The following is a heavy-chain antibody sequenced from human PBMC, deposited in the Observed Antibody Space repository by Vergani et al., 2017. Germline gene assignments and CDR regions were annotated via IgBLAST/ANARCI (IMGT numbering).Heavy chain of an antibody. CDR1: GYTLTELS. CDR2: FDPEVGET. J-gene: IGHJ4*02. Sequence: QVQLVQSGAEVKKPGASVKVSCKVSGYTLTELSMHWVRQAPGKGLEWMGGFDPEVGETIYSPKFQGRVTMTEDTSTDTAYMELSSLRSEDTAVYYCATRGRILEWLLGIAYWGQGTLVTVSS. V-gene: IGHV1-24*01. D-gene: IGHD3-3*01. CDR3: ATRGRILEWLLGIAY.